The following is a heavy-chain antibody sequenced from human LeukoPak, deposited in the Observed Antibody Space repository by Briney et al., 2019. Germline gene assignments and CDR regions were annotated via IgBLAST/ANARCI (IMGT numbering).Heavy chain of an antibody. V-gene: IGHV3-53*01. CDR1: EFLVSSSH. CDR3: ARVYNYGFDY. D-gene: IGHD5-18*01. J-gene: IGHJ4*02. Sequence: PGESLSLSCAAPEFLVSSSHISWVRQAPGKGLEWVSVIYTGGNTYYADSVKGRFTVSRDNSKNTLYLQMNSLRAEDTAVYYCARVYNYGFDYWGPGTLVTVSS. CDR2: IYTGGNT.